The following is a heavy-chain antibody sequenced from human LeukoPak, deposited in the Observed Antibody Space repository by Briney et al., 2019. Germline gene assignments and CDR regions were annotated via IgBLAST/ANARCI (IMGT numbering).Heavy chain of an antibody. D-gene: IGHD4-17*01. J-gene: IGHJ4*02. CDR3: ARDGVRGFTATTPFDY. V-gene: IGHV3-21*01. CDR1: AITFSSYS. CDR2: ISSSCNNI. Sequence: PGGSLRLSCEASAITFSSYSMNCFRQAPGKGLEWFSSISSSCNNIYYADSVKGRFTISRDNAKDSLSLQMNSLRVEDTAVYYCARDGVRGFTATTPFDYWGPGTLVTVSS.